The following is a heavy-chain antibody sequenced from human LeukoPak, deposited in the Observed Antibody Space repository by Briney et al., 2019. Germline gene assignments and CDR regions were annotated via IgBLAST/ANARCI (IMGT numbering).Heavy chain of an antibody. CDR1: GFTFGDYA. D-gene: IGHD2-2*01. Sequence: GGSLRLSCTASGFTFGDYAMSWFRQAPGKGLEWVGFIRSRAYGGTTDYAASVKGRFTISRDDSKSIAYLQMTSLKTEDAAVYYCARGGCSRTSCYRVDVWGQGTTVTVSS. CDR2: IRSRAYGGTT. V-gene: IGHV3-49*03. J-gene: IGHJ6*02. CDR3: ARGGCSRTSCYRVDV.